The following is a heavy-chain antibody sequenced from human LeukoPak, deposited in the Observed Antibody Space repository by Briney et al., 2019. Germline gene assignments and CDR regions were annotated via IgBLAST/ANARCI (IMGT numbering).Heavy chain of an antibody. V-gene: IGHV3-23*01. CDR1: GSTFSTYG. J-gene: IGHJ4*02. CDR3: AKMQGYFDY. CDR2: ITGSGGTT. Sequence: GGSLRLSCAATGSTFSTYGMSWLRQAPGKGLEWVSAITGSGGTTYYADSVKGRFTISRDNSKNTLYLQMSSLRVEDTAVYYCAKMQGYFDYWGQGTLVTVSS.